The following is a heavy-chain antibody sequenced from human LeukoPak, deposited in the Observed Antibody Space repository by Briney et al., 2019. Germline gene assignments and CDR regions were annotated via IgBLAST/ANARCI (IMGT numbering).Heavy chain of an antibody. Sequence: PGGSLRLSCAASGFTFSSCGMSWVRQVPGKGLEWVSAISGSGGSTYYADSVKGRFTISRDNSKNTLYLQMNSLGAEDTAVYYCAKDSVPNYYYYMDVWGKGTTVTVSS. J-gene: IGHJ6*03. V-gene: IGHV3-23*01. CDR2: ISGSGGST. CDR1: GFTFSSCG. CDR3: AKDSVPNYYYYMDV.